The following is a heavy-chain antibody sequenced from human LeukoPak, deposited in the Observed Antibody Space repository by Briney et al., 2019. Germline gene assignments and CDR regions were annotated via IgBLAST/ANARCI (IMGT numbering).Heavy chain of an antibody. CDR1: GGSISSDY. D-gene: IGHD3-22*01. Sequence: PSETLSLTCTVSGGSISSDYWSWIRQPPGKGLWWIGYIYYSGISNYHPSLKSRVTISVDTSKNQFSLKLSSVTAADTGVYYCARLHYDSSGYYYFDYWGQGTMVTGYS. J-gene: IGHJ4*02. CDR3: ARLHYDSSGYYYFDY. V-gene: IGHV4-59*08. CDR2: IYYSGIS.